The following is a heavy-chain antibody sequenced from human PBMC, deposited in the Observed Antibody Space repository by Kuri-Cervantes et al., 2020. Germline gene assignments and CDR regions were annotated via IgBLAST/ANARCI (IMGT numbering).Heavy chain of an antibody. Sequence: GESLKISCAASGFTFSSYAMSWVRQAPGKGLEWVSAISGSGGSTYYADSVKGRFTISRDNSKNTLYLQMNSLRAEDTAAYYCAKSKFYYYPTRYEYFQHWGQGTLVTVSS. J-gene: IGHJ1*01. V-gene: IGHV3-23*01. D-gene: IGHD3-10*01. CDR3: AKSKFYYYPTRYEYFQH. CDR1: GFTFSSYA. CDR2: ISGSGGST.